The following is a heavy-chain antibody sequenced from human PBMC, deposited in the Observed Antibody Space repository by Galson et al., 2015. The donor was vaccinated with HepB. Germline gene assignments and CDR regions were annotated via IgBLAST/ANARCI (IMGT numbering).Heavy chain of an antibody. Sequence: CAISGDSVSNNNIAWNWIRQSPSRGLEWLGRTYYRAKWYNDYAVSVRSRITINPDTSKNQFSLQLNSVTPDDTAVYYCAGVVGTIYYYGMDVWGQGTTVTVSS. V-gene: IGHV6-1*01. D-gene: IGHD6-19*01. CDR1: GDSVSNNNIA. J-gene: IGHJ6*02. CDR3: AGVVGTIYYYGMDV. CDR2: TYYRAKWYN.